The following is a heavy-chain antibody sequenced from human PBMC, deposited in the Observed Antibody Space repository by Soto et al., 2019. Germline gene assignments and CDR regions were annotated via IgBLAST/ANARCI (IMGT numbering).Heavy chain of an antibody. CDR3: AKDYSSQKDYYYYMDV. Sequence: EVQLVESGGGLVQPGRSRRLSCAASGFTFDDYAMHWVRQAPGKGLEWVSGISWNSGSIGYADSVKCRFTIARDNAKNSLYLQMNSLRAEDTALYYCAKDYSSQKDYYYYMDVWGKGTTVTVSS. J-gene: IGHJ6*03. D-gene: IGHD6-13*01. CDR2: ISWNSGSI. CDR1: GFTFDDYA. V-gene: IGHV3-9*01.